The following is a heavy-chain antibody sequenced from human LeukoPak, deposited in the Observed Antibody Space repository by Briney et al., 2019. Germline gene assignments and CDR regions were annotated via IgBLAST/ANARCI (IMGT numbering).Heavy chain of an antibody. D-gene: IGHD4-11*01. J-gene: IGHJ4*02. CDR1: GFTFSSFP. Sequence: GGSLRLSCAASGFTFSSFPMSWVRQAPGTGLEWVSIIGGNGGGTYYADSVKGRFTISRDNSKNTLYLQMNSLRAEDTAVYFCAKERATTTSFDYWGQGTLVTVSS. CDR3: AKERATTTSFDY. V-gene: IGHV3-23*01. CDR2: IGGNGGGT.